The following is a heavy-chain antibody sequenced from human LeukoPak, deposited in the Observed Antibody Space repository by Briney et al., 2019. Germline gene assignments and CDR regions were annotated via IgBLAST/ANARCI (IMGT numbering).Heavy chain of an antibody. CDR1: QYLFANYY. V-gene: IGHV1-2*02. Sequence: ASVKVSCKTPQYLFANYYIHWVRQAPGHGLKWLGRINPDGHGSSYARKILGRVIMTTDTSIKTAYMELSILTSDDTAVYFCVTSRYSGHDLGYWGQGTLVTVSS. J-gene: IGHJ4*02. CDR3: VTSRYSGHDLGY. D-gene: IGHD5-12*01. CDR2: INPDGHGS.